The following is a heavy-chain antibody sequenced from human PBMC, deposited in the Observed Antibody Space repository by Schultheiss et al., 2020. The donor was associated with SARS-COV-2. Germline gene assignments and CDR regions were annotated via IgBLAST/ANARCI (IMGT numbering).Heavy chain of an antibody. Sequence: GGSLRLSCAASGFTFSGSAVHWVRQAPGRGLEWVARIRSKLNNYATTYAASVEGRFVISRDDSKNTAYLQMNSLKTEDTAVYYCSRYYFDSTSYYAYWGQGALVTVSS. V-gene: IGHV3-73*01. CDR1: GFTFSGSA. J-gene: IGHJ4*02. CDR2: IRSKLNNYAT. D-gene: IGHD3-22*01. CDR3: SRYYFDSTSYYAY.